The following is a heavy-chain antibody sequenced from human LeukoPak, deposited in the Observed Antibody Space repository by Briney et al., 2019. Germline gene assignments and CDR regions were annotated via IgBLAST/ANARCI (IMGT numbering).Heavy chain of an antibody. V-gene: IGHV3-7*05. D-gene: IGHD4-17*01. CDR1: GFTFSNFW. CDR2: IKGDGSEK. J-gene: IGHJ4*02. Sequence: GGSLRLSCAASGFTFSNFWMSWVRQAPGKGLEWVANIKGDGSEKYHVDSVKGRFTISRDNAKDSLYLQMNSLRAEDTAVYYCAKFPYGDYVHYWGQGTLVTVSS. CDR3: AKFPYGDYVHY.